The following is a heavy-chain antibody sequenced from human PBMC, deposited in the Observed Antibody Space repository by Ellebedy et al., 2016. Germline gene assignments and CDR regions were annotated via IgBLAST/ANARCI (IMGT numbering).Heavy chain of an antibody. D-gene: IGHD6-19*01. CDR2: IYYSEST. CDR1: GGSISSGGYY. CDR3: ARLGSGWIDY. Sequence: LRLSXTLSGGSISSGGYYWSWIRQHPGNGLEWIGHIYYSESTYYNPSLKSRVTISVDPSKNQFSLKVSSVTAADTAVYYCARLGSGWIDYWGQGTLVTVSS. J-gene: IGHJ4*02. V-gene: IGHV4-31*03.